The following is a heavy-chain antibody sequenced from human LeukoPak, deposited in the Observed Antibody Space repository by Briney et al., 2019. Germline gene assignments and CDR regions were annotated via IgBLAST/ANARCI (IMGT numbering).Heavy chain of an antibody. CDR1: GYPISSGYY. CDR2: IYHSGTT. D-gene: IGHD3-22*01. CDR3: ARGLGYYDSSVYVQYHFDY. J-gene: IGHJ4*02. V-gene: IGHV4-38-2*01. Sequence: PSETLSLTCAVSGYPISSGYYWGWIRQPPGKGLEWIGSIYHSGTTYYNPSLKSRVTISVDTSKNQFSLKLSSVTAADTAVYYCARGLGYYDSSVYVQYHFDYWGQGTLVTVSS.